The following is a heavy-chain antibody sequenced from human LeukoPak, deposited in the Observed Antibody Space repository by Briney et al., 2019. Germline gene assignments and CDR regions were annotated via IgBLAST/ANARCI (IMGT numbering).Heavy chain of an antibody. CDR3: ARDHVVVPAAVESEEYYYYGMDV. J-gene: IGHJ6*02. CDR1: GGTFSSYA. D-gene: IGHD2-2*01. V-gene: IGHV1-69*13. CDR2: IIPIFGTA. Sequence: ASVKVSCKASGGTFSSYAISWVRQAPGQGLEWMEGIIPIFGTANYAQKFQGRVTITADESTSTAYMELSSLRSEDTAVYYCARDHVVVPAAVESEEYYYYGMDVWGQGTTVTVSS.